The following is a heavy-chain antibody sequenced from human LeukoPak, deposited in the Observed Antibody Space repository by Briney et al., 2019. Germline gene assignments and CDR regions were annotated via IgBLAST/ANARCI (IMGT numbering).Heavy chain of an antibody. Sequence: SETLSLTCTVSGGSISSTSYYWGWIRQPPGKGLEWIGSIYYSGSTYYNPSLKSRVTISVDTSKNQFSLKLSSVTAADTAVYYCASDSSEGAFDIWGQGTMVTVSS. V-gene: IGHV4-39*07. D-gene: IGHD6-19*01. CDR1: GGSISSTSYY. CDR2: IYYSGST. J-gene: IGHJ3*02. CDR3: ASDSSEGAFDI.